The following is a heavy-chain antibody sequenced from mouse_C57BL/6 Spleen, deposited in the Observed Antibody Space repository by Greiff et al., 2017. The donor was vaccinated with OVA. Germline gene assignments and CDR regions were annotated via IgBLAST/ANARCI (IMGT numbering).Heavy chain of an antibody. D-gene: IGHD1-1*01. CDR1: GYAFSSSW. CDR2: IYPGDGDT. V-gene: IGHV1-82*01. J-gene: IGHJ3*01. Sequence: VQLQQSGPELVKPGASVKISCKASGYAFSSSWMNWVKQRPGKGLEWIGRIYPGDGDTNYNGQLKGKATLTADKSSITAYMQLSSLTSEDSAVYICAADYYCSSPRFAYWGQGTLVTVSA. CDR3: AADYYCSSPRFAY.